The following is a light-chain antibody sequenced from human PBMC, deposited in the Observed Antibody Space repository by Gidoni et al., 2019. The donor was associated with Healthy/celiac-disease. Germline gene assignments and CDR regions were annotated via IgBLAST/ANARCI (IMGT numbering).Light chain of an antibody. J-gene: IGKJ1*01. CDR3: QQSYSTPQT. V-gene: IGKV1-39*01. Sequence: DLQMPQSPSSLSASVGDRVNITCRASQSISSYLNWYQQKPGKAPKLLIYAASSLQSGVPSRFSGSGSGTDFTLTISSLQPEDFATYYCQQSYSTPQTFGQGTKVEIK. CDR1: QSISSY. CDR2: AAS.